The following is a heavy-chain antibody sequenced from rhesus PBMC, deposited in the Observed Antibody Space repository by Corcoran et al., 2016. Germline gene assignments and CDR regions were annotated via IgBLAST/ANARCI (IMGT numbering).Heavy chain of an antibody. Sequence: EVQLVAPGGGLGQPGGSLRITFAACGFNFGVFVMLWVRRAPGNVLEWVSSITDTGKTIYYTDSVKGRFTVSRDNAKNSLSLQMNSLRAEDTAVYYCTTQYSSSHDYWGQGVLVTVSS. V-gene: IGHV3-7*01. CDR1: GFNFGVFV. CDR2: ITDTGKTI. J-gene: IGHJ4*01. D-gene: IGHD6-43*01. CDR3: TTQYSSSHDY.